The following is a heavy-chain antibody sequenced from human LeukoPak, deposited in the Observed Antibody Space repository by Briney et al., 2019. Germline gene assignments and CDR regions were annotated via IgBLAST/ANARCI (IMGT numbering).Heavy chain of an antibody. CDR2: INPNSGGT. V-gene: IGHV1-2*02. CDR3: ARADRLHGGPYLVGP. J-gene: IGHJ5*02. CDR1: GYSFTDYY. D-gene: IGHD3-16*01. Sequence: ASVKVSCKTSGYSFTDYYMHWVRQAPGQGLEWMGWINPNSGGTSSAQKFQGRVTMTRDTSITTVYMEVSWLTSDDTAIYYCARADRLHGGPYLVGPWGQGTLVTVSS.